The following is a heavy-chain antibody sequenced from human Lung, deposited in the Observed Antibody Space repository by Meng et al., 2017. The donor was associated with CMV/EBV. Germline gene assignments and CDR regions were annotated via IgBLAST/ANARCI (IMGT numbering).Heavy chain of an antibody. D-gene: IGHD3-22*01. CDR3: AREGRRSGYDNWFDP. CDR1: YTFNSYY. Sequence: YTFNSYYMHLVRQAPAQGLEWMGWINPNSGDTNYAQKFQGRVIMTRDTSISTAYMELSRLTSDDTAVYYCAREGRRSGYDNWFDPWGQGTLVTVSS. CDR2: INPNSGDT. V-gene: IGHV1-2*02. J-gene: IGHJ5*02.